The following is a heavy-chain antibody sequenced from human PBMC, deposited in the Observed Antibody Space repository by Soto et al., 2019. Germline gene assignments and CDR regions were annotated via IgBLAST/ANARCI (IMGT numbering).Heavy chain of an antibody. V-gene: IGHV3-74*01. J-gene: IGHJ5*02. Sequence: EVQLVESGGGLVQPGGSLRLSCAASGFTFSSYWMHWVRQAPGVGLVWVSRINSDGSTTTYADSVKGRFTISRDNAKNTLYLQMHSLRAEDTAVYYCARVAVGSYNRVDPWGQGTLVTVSS. CDR2: INSDGSTT. CDR1: GFTFSSYW. D-gene: IGHD1-26*01. CDR3: ARVAVGSYNRVDP.